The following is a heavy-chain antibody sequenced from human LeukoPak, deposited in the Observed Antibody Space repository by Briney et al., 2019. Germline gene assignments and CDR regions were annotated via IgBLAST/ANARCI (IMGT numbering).Heavy chain of an antibody. D-gene: IGHD3-10*01. CDR1: GFTFSSYS. CDR2: ISSSSSTI. CDR3: ARVESSGSFDY. Sequence: PGVSLRLSCAASGFTFSSYSMNWVRQAPGKGLEWVSYISSSSSTIYYADSVKGRFTISRDNAKNSLYLQMNSLRAEDTAVYYCARVESSGSFDYWGQGTLVTVSS. J-gene: IGHJ4*02. V-gene: IGHV3-48*01.